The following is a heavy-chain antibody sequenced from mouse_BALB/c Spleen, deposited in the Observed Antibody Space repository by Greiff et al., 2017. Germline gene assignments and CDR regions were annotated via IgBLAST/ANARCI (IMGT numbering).Heavy chain of an antibody. CDR2: ISYDGSN. J-gene: IGHJ4*01. V-gene: IGHV3-6*02. CDR1: GYSITSGYY. CDR3: TRCDYDGFYAMDY. D-gene: IGHD2-4*01. Sequence: VQLQESGPGLVKPSQSLSLTCSVTGYSITSGYYWNWIRQFPGNKLEWMGYISYDGSNNYNPSLKNRISITRDTSKNQFFLKLNSVTTEDTATYYCTRCDYDGFYAMDYWGQGTSVTVSS.